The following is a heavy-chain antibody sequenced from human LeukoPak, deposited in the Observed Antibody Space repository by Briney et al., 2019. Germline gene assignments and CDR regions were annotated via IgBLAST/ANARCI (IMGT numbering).Heavy chain of an antibody. V-gene: IGHV4-4*09. CDR2: THTNGRT. J-gene: IGHJ4*02. Sequence: SETLSLTCTVSGGTINSHYWSWIRQPPGEGLEWIAYTHTNGRTKYNPSLKSRVSISLDTSKSQVSLKLYSVTAADTAVYFCARHYLYGDSSWDSWGPGNLVIVSS. CDR3: ARHYLYGDSSWDS. CDR1: GGTINSHY. D-gene: IGHD4-17*01.